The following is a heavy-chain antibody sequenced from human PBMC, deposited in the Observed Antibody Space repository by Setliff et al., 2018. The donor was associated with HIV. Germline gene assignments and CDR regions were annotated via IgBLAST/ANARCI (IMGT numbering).Heavy chain of an antibody. CDR3: ARHGQDYRLGYYYYYMDV. D-gene: IGHD4-17*01. Sequence: SETLSLTCAVYGGSFSGYYWSWIRQPPGKGLEWIGEINHSGSTNYNPSLKSRVSISVDPSKNQFSLQLISVTAADTAVYYCARHGQDYRLGYYYYYMDVWGKGTTVTVSS. V-gene: IGHV4-34*01. CDR2: INHSGST. CDR1: GGSFSGYY. J-gene: IGHJ6*03.